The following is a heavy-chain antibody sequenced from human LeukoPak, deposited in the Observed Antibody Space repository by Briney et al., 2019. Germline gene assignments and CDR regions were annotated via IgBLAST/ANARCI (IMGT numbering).Heavy chain of an antibody. Sequence: GESLKISCKGSGYSFTSYWIGWVRQMPGKGREGMGIIYPGDSDTRYSPSFQGQVTISADKSISTAYLQWSSMKASDTAMYYCARHYAHYDFWSGYYSPAFDPWGQGTLVTVSS. D-gene: IGHD3-3*01. V-gene: IGHV5-51*01. CDR2: IYPGDSDT. CDR3: ARHYAHYDFWSGYYSPAFDP. CDR1: GYSFTSYW. J-gene: IGHJ5*02.